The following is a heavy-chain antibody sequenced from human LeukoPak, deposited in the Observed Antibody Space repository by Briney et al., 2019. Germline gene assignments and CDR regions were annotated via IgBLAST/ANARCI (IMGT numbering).Heavy chain of an antibody. CDR1: GFTFSGYA. CDR3: AKAPRSYFDY. D-gene: IGHD1-14*01. V-gene: IGHV3-23*01. Sequence: PGGSLRLSCAASGFTFSGYAMSWVRQPPGKGLEWVSTISGSGGNTYFPDSVKGRFTISRDDSQNTLYLQMNSQRAEDTAVYYCAKAPRSYFDYWGQGTLVTVSS. CDR2: ISGSGGNT. J-gene: IGHJ4*02.